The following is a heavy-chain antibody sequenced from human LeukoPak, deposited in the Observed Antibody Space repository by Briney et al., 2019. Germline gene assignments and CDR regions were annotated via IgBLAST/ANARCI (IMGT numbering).Heavy chain of an antibody. J-gene: IGHJ4*02. V-gene: IGHV4-31*03. CDR3: ARIPLGPDGYNPR. Sequence: PSQTLSLTCTVSGVSISSDYFYWSWIRQHPGKGLEWIGYIYYSGSTYYNPSLKSRVTISVDTSKNQFSLKLSSVTAADTAVYYCARIPLGPDGYNPRWGQGTLVTVSS. CDR2: IYYSGST. CDR1: GVSISSDYFY. D-gene: IGHD5-24*01.